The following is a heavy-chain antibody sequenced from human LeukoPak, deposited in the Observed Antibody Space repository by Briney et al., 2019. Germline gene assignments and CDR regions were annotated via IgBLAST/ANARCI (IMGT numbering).Heavy chain of an antibody. J-gene: IGHJ4*02. D-gene: IGHD6-13*01. V-gene: IGHV3-21*01. CDR1: GFTFSSYS. CDR2: ISSSSSYI. CDR3: ARPLGYSSSWYGFDY. Sequence: GGSLRLSCAASGFTFSSYSMNWVRQAPGKGLEWVSSISSSSSYIYYADSVKGRFTISRDNAKNSLYLQMNSLRAEDTAVYYCARPLGYSSSWYGFDYWGQGTLVTVSS.